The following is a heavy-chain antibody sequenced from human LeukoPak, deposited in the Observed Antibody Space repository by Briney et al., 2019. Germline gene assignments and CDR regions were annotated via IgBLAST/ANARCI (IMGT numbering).Heavy chain of an antibody. CDR1: GFTVSSNY. CDR2: IYSGGST. CDR3: AKDGGGYYPSYYYYTDV. Sequence: GGSLRLSCAASGFTVSSNYMSWVRQAPGKGLEWVSVIYSGGSTYYADSVKGRFTISRDNSKNTLYLQMNSLRAEDTAVYYCAKDGGGYYPSYYYYTDVWGKGTRSPSP. V-gene: IGHV3-66*01. D-gene: IGHD3-22*01. J-gene: IGHJ6*03.